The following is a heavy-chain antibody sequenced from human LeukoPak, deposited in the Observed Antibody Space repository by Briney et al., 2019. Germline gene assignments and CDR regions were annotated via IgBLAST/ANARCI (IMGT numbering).Heavy chain of an antibody. J-gene: IGHJ4*02. D-gene: IGHD4-17*01. CDR2: ISSSAATT. V-gene: IGHV3-11*04. Sequence: GGSLRLSCVTSGFRFSDYYMMWIRQAPGNGPEWVAHISSSAATTLYADSVKGRFTVSRDNAKNSLYLEMTSLRAEDTAVYYCARDRGSTVTTVGYWGQGTLVTVSS. CDR3: ARDRGSTVTTVGY. CDR1: GFRFSDYY.